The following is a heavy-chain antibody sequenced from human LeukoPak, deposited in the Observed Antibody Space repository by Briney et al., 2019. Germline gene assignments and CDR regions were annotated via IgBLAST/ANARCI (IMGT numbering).Heavy chain of an antibody. Sequence: SVKVSCRASGFTSTNFAVQWVRQARGQRLEWIGWIIVGSGATKCAQDFQERVTITRDLSTSTLYMELRSLTSEDTAVYYCAADLSNPRMGASYLDSWGQGTLVTVSS. CDR3: AADLSNPRMGASYLDS. D-gene: IGHD3-16*01. J-gene: IGHJ4*02. CDR2: IIVGSGAT. V-gene: IGHV1-58*01. CDR1: GFTSTNFA.